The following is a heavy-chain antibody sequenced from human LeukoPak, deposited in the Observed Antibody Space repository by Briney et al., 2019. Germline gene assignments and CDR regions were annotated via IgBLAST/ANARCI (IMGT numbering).Heavy chain of an antibody. D-gene: IGHD1-26*01. CDR3: ASRWELPRTAEPFDY. J-gene: IGHJ4*02. CDR2: INPNSGGT. V-gene: IGHV1-2*06. CDR1: GYTFTGYY. Sequence: ASVKVSCKASGYTFTGYYMHWVRKAPGQGLEWMGRINPNSGGTNYAQKFQGRVTMTRDTSISTAYMELSRLRSDDTAVYYCASRWELPRTAEPFDYWGQGTLVTVS.